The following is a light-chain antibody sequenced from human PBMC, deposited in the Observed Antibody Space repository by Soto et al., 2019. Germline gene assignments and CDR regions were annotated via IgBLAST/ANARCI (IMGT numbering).Light chain of an antibody. Sequence: EIVLTQSPATLSLSPGERATLSCRASQSVTTYLAWYQQKPGQAPRLLIYDASNRTTGIPARFSGSGSGTVFTLTISSLAPEDFAVYYYQQSRNSPRSFGGGTKVEIK. CDR1: QSVTTY. CDR3: QQSRNSPRS. J-gene: IGKJ4*01. CDR2: DAS. V-gene: IGKV3-11*01.